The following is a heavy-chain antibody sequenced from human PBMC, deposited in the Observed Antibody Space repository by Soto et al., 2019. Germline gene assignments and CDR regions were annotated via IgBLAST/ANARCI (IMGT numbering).Heavy chain of an antibody. D-gene: IGHD5-18*01. J-gene: IGHJ4*02. CDR2: FIPIFGTG. CDR3: ARISGFTYGYGLGYYFDS. V-gene: IGHV1-69*01. CDR1: GGTFKNYA. Sequence: QVQLVQSGAEVKKPGSSMRVSCKASGGTFKNYAFSWVRQAPGQGLEWMGGFIPIFGTGNYAEQFQGRVSITADESTKTVYMDLRSLRSDDTAVYYCARISGFTYGYGLGYYFDSWGQGTLITVSS.